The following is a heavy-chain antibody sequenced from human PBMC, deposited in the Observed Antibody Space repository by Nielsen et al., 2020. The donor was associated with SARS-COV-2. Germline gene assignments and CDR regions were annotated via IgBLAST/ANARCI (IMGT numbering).Heavy chain of an antibody. CDR3: AREKGYSGSPTPYGMDV. V-gene: IGHV1-24*01. Sequence: ASVKVSCKVSGYTLTELSMHWVRQAPGKGLEWMGGFDPEDGETIYAQKFQGRVTMTEDTSTDTAYMELSSLRSEDTAVYYCAREKGYSGSPTPYGMDVWGQGTTVTVSS. CDR2: FDPEDGET. CDR1: GYTLTELS. D-gene: IGHD1-26*01. J-gene: IGHJ6*02.